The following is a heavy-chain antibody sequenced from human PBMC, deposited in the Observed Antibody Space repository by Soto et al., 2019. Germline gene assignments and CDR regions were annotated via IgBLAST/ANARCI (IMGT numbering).Heavy chain of an antibody. CDR3: ARVNWSGSQYYFDY. CDR2: IYYSGST. Sequence: SETLSLTCTVSGGSISSYYWSWIRQPPGKGLEWIGYIYYSGSTNYNPSLKSRVTISVDTSKNQFSLKLSSVTAADTAVYYCARVNWSGSQYYFDYWGQGTLVTVSS. CDR1: GGSISSYY. J-gene: IGHJ4*02. D-gene: IGHD3-3*01. V-gene: IGHV4-59*01.